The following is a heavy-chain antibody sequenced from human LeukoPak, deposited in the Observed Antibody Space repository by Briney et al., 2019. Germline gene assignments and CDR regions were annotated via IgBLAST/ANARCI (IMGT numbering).Heavy chain of an antibody. J-gene: IGHJ3*02. D-gene: IGHD6-25*01. V-gene: IGHV3-7*01. CDR2: IKEDGSAK. Sequence: GGSLRLSCAASGFTFSSYSMNWVRQAPGKGLERVANIKEDGSAKYYLDSVKGRFTISRDNAKNSLFLQMNSLRGEDTALYFCARERPAAASAFEIWGQGTRVTVSS. CDR1: GFTFSSYS. CDR3: ARERPAAASAFEI.